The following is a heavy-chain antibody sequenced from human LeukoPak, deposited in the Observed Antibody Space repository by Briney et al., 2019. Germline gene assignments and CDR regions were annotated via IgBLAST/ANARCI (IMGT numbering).Heavy chain of an antibody. J-gene: IGHJ4*02. V-gene: IGHV5-51*01. CDR1: GYSFTSYW. CDR2: IYPGDSDT. D-gene: IGHD6-6*01. CDR3: ARSGDIAARPGGFDY. Sequence: GESLKISCKGSGYSFTSYWIGWVRQMPGKGLEWMGIIYPGDSDTRYSPSFQGQVTISADKFISTAYLQWSSLKASDTAMYYCARSGDIAARPGGFDYWGQGTLVTVSS.